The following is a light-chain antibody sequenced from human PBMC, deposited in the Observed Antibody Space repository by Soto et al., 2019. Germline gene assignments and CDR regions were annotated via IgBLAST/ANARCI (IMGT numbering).Light chain of an antibody. CDR1: SSDVGGYIY. CDR3: SSSTSSSSRV. CDR2: EVS. Sequence: VLAQPASVSGYPGQAITISCTGTSSDVGGYIYVSWYQQHPGKAPKLMIYEVSNRPSGVSNRFSGSKSGNTASLTISGLQAEDEADYYCSSSTSSSSRVFGTGTKVTVL. V-gene: IGLV2-14*01. J-gene: IGLJ1*01.